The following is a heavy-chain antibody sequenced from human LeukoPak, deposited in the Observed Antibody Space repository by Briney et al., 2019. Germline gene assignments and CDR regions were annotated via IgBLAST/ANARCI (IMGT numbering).Heavy chain of an antibody. J-gene: IGHJ6*02. CDR2: ISSSGSTI. D-gene: IGHD4-17*01. CDR1: GFTFSSYE. Sequence: GGSLRLSCAASGFTFSSYEMNWVRQAPGKGLEWASYISSSGSTIYYADSVTGRFTISRDNAKNSLYLQMNSLRAEDTAVYYCARDAGDLYLYGMDVWGQGTTVTVSS. CDR3: ARDAGDLYLYGMDV. V-gene: IGHV3-48*03.